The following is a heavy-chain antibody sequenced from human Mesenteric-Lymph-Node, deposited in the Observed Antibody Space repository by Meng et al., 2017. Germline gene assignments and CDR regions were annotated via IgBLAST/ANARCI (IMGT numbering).Heavy chain of an antibody. CDR3: ATGAAAADH. J-gene: IGHJ4*02. V-gene: IGHV3-15*01. CDR1: GLSFTDAW. Sequence: GGSLRLSCVASGLSFTDAWMSWVRQAPGKGLEWVGRIKRNSDGGTIDYAARVKGRFTISRDESKNTSYLQMDSLITEDTAVYFCATGAAAADHWGQGTLVTVSS. CDR2: IKRNSDGGTI. D-gene: IGHD6-13*01.